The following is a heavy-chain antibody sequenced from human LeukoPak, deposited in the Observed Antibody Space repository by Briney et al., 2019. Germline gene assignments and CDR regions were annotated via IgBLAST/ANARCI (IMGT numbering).Heavy chain of an antibody. D-gene: IGHD1-14*01. CDR1: GGSFSGYY. J-gene: IGHJ4*02. Sequence: PSETLSLTCAVYGGSFSGYYWSWIRQPPGKGLEWIGEINHSGSTNYNPSLKSRVTISADTSKNQFSLKLSSVTAADTAVYYCARGRGARTDGHYFDYWGQGTLVTVSS. CDR3: ARGRGARTDGHYFDY. CDR2: INHSGST. V-gene: IGHV4-34*01.